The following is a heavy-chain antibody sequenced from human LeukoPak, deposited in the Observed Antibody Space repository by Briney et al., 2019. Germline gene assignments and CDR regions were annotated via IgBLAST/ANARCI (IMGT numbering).Heavy chain of an antibody. CDR1: GGSFSGYY. Sequence: SETLSLTCAVYGGSFSGYYWSWIRQPPGKGLEWIGEINHSGSTNYNPSLKSRVTISVDTSKNQFSLKLSSVTAADTAVYYCARVYYDSSGYSNDAFDIWGQGTMVTVSS. V-gene: IGHV4-34*01. CDR2: INHSGST. D-gene: IGHD3-22*01. CDR3: ARVYYDSSGYSNDAFDI. J-gene: IGHJ3*02.